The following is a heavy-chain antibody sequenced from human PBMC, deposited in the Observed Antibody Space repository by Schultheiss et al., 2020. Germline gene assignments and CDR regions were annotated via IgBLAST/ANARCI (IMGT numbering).Heavy chain of an antibody. CDR1: GFTVSSNY. Sequence: GGSLRLSCAASGFTVSSNYMSWVRQAPGKGLEWVSAISGSGGSTYYADSVKGRFTISRDNAKNSLYLQMNSLRAEDTAVYYCARDRSTSRYYYYYMDVWGKGTTVTVSS. D-gene: IGHD2-2*01. CDR2: ISGSGGST. V-gene: IGHV3-23*01. J-gene: IGHJ6*03. CDR3: ARDRSTSRYYYYYMDV.